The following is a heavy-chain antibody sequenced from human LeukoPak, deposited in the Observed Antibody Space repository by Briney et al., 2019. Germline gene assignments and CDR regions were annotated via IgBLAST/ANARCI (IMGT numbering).Heavy chain of an antibody. CDR3: ARGGYYDYVWGSYRKDYFDY. CDR1: GGSISSSSYY. J-gene: IGHJ4*02. V-gene: IGHV4-39*07. CDR2: INHSGST. D-gene: IGHD3-16*02. Sequence: SETLSLTCTVSGGSISSSSYYWGWIRQPPGKGLEWIGEINHSGSTNYNPSLKSRVTISVDTSKNQFSLKLSSVTAADTAVYYCARGGYYDYVWGSYRKDYFDYWGQGTLVTVSS.